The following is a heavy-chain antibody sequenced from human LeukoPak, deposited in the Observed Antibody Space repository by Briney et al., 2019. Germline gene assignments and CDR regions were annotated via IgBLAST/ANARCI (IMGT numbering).Heavy chain of an antibody. CDR1: GFTFNSYG. J-gene: IGHJ5*02. D-gene: IGHD4-17*01. CDR2: IHYDGSKK. CDR3: AKDRGPRHDYTDSGEGFDP. V-gene: IGHV3-30*02. Sequence: GGSLRLSCVASGFTFNSYGMNWFRQAPGKGLEWVAVIHYDGSKKNYADSVKGRFTISRDNPKNRLYLQMNSLRVEDTAVYYCAKDRGPRHDYTDSGEGFDPWGQGTQVTVSS.